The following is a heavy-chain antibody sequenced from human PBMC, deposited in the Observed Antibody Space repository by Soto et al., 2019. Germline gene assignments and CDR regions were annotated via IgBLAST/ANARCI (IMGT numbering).Heavy chain of an antibody. CDR2: IDGPASTT. CDR3: ARGGAMGVDY. CDR1: GFAFNDRW. D-gene: IGHD1-26*01. J-gene: IGHJ4*02. Sequence: AGPLRLSCTASGFAFNDRWIHWVRQAPGKGLVWVSRIDGPASTTNYADSVKGRFTTSRDNAKNIAFLHMNSLTDEDTAVYYCARGGAMGVDYWGQGTLVTVSS. V-gene: IGHV3-74*01.